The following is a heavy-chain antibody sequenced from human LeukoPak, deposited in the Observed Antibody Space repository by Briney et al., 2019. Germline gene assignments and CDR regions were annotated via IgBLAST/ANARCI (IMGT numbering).Heavy chain of an antibody. Sequence: GGSLRLSCAASGFTFSSYSMNWVRQAPGKGLEWVSSISSSSSYIYYADSVKGRFTISRDNAKNSLYLQMNSLRAEDTAVYYCARGGSTMVRGVNYYMDVWGKGTTVTISS. CDR1: GFTFSSYS. CDR3: ARGGSTMVRGVNYYMDV. V-gene: IGHV3-21*01. D-gene: IGHD3-10*01. J-gene: IGHJ6*03. CDR2: ISSSSSYI.